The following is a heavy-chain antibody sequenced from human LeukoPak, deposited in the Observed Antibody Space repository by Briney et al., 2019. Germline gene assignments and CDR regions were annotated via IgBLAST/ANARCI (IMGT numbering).Heavy chain of an antibody. V-gene: IGHV4-4*07. CDR1: GGSISSYY. CDR2: IYTSGST. D-gene: IGHD3-10*01. J-gene: IGHJ2*01. Sequence: SVTLSLTCTVSGGSISSYYWSWIRQPAGKGLEWIGRIYTSGSTNYNPSLKSRVTMSVDTSKNQVSLKLSSVTAADTAVYYCASYAGFGEYWYFDLWGRGTLVTVSS. CDR3: ASYAGFGEYWYFDL.